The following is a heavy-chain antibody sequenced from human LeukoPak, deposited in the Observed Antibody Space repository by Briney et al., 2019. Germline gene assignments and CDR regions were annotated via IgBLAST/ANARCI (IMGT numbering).Heavy chain of an antibody. CDR1: GFTFSSYA. Sequence: GGSLRLSCAASGFTFSSYAMHWVRQAPGKGLEWVVVISYDGSNKYYADSVKGRFTISRDNSKNTLYLQMNSLRAEDTAVYYCAKSDYWGQGTLVTVSS. CDR3: AKSDY. CDR2: ISYDGSNK. V-gene: IGHV3-30*04. J-gene: IGHJ4*02.